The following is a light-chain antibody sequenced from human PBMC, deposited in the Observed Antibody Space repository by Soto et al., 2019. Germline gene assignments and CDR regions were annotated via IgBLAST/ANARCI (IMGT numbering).Light chain of an antibody. CDR3: QQRNVWPPIT. CDR1: QSIHTS. J-gene: IGKJ5*01. Sequence: VLTQSPSTLSLSPGARATLSCSASQSIHTSLAWYQQKPGQPPRLVVYDSTLRANGVPDRFGGSRSGTEFTLTINNLEPEDFAVYYCQQRNVWPPITFGQGTRLEIK. CDR2: DST. V-gene: IGKV3-11*01.